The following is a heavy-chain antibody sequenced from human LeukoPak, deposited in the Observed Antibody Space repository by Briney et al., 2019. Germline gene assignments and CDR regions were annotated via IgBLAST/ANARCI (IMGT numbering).Heavy chain of an antibody. Sequence: GGSLRLSCAASGFTFSSYVMHWVRQAPGKGLEWVAVISYDGSNKYYADSVKGRFTISRDNSKNTLYLQMNSLRAEDTAVYYCARAMAVAGTAFDYWGQGTLVTVSS. D-gene: IGHD6-19*01. CDR1: GFTFSSYV. CDR2: ISYDGSNK. CDR3: ARAMAVAGTAFDY. V-gene: IGHV3-30-3*01. J-gene: IGHJ4*02.